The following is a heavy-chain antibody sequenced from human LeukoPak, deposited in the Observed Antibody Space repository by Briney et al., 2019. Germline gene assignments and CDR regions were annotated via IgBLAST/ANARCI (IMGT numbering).Heavy chain of an antibody. V-gene: IGHV4-59*01. CDR1: GGSIGSYY. J-gene: IGHJ4*02. Sequence: PSETLSLTCTVSGGSIGSYYWSWIRQAPGKGLDWIGYIYYSGTTISNPSLKSRVSISVDTSKNQFSLNLSSVTAADTAVYYCARHDPPRSSLDYWGQGTLVTVSS. CDR3: ARHDPPRSSLDY. CDR2: IYYSGTT. D-gene: IGHD6-13*01.